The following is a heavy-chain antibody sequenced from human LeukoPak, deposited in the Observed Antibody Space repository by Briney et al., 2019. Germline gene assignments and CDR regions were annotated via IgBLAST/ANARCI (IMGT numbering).Heavy chain of an antibody. Sequence: GASVKVSCKASGGTFSIYAISWVRQAPGQGLEWMGGIIPIFGTANYAQKFQGRVTMTEDTSTDTAYMELSSLRSGDTAVYYCATVFSRSGYRHFGAFDIWGQGTMVTVSS. J-gene: IGHJ3*02. D-gene: IGHD3-22*01. CDR3: ATVFSRSGYRHFGAFDI. CDR2: IIPIFGTA. CDR1: GGTFSIYA. V-gene: IGHV1-69*06.